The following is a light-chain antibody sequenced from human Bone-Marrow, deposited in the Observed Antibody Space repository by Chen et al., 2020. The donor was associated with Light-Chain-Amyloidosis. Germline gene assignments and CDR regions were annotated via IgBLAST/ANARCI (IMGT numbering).Light chain of an antibody. Sequence: SCVLTQPPSVSVPPGPTARLTCSGDDLPTKYAYWYQQKPGQAPVLVIHRDTERPSGISERFSGSSSGTTATLTISGVQEEDEADYHCQSADSSGTYEVIFGGGTKLTVL. CDR1: DLPTKY. CDR2: RDT. CDR3: QSADSSGTYEVI. V-gene: IGLV3-25*03. J-gene: IGLJ2*01.